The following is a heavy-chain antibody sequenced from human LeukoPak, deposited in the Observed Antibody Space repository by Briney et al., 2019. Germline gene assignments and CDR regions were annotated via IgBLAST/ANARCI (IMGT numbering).Heavy chain of an antibody. CDR1: GFTFSSYE. Sequence: GGSLRLSCAASGFTFSSYEMNWVRQAPGKGLEWVSYISSSGSTIYYADSVKGRFTISRDNAKNSLCLQMNSLRDEDTAVYYCARENIVVVTAIRDAFDIWGQGTMVTVSS. V-gene: IGHV3-48*03. J-gene: IGHJ3*02. CDR3: ARENIVVVTAIRDAFDI. D-gene: IGHD2-21*02. CDR2: ISSSGSTI.